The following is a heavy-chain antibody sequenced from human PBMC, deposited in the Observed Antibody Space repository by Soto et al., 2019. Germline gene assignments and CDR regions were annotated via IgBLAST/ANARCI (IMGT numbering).Heavy chain of an antibody. J-gene: IGHJ5*02. D-gene: IGHD3-3*01. CDR2: ISYDGSNK. Sequence: PGGSLRLSCAASGFTFSSYGMHWVRQAPGKGLEWVAVISYDGSNKYYADSVKGRSTISRDNSKNTLYLQMNSLRAEDTAVYYCVDFLEGGFDPWGQGTLVTVSS. CDR1: GFTFSSYG. CDR3: VDFLEGGFDP. V-gene: IGHV3-30*03.